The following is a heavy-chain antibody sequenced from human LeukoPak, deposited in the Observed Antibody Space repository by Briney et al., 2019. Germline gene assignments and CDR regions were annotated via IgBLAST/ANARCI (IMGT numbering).Heavy chain of an antibody. CDR3: AGSIAVAGLFDY. D-gene: IGHD6-19*01. CDR2: IYYSGST. V-gene: IGHV4-59*01. CDR1: GASISSYY. J-gene: IGHJ4*02. Sequence: PSETLSLTCTVSGASISSYYWRWIRQPPGKGLEWIGYIYYSGSTNYNPSLKSRVTISVDTSKNQFSLRLSSVTAADTAVYYCAGSIAVAGLFDYWGQGTLVTVSS.